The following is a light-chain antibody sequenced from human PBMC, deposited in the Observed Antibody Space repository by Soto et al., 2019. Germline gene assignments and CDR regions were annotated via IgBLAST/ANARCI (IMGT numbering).Light chain of an antibody. CDR3: QQSYSTIWT. Sequence: DIQMTQSPSSLSASVGDRVTITCRASQSISSYLNWYQQNPGKAPKLLIYAASSLQSGVPSRFSCSGSGTDFTLTISTLQPEDFATYYCQQSYSTIWTFGQGTKVEIK. V-gene: IGKV1-39*01. CDR1: QSISSY. CDR2: AAS. J-gene: IGKJ1*01.